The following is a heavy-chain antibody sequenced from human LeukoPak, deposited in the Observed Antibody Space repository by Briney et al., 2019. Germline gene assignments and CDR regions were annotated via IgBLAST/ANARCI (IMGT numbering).Heavy chain of an antibody. V-gene: IGHV3-15*01. CDR2: IKSKTDGGTT. Sequence: KPGGSLRLSCAASGFTVSCNYMSWVRQAPGKGLEWVGRIKSKTDGGTTDYAAPVKGRFTISRDDSKYTLYLQMNSLKTEDTAVYYCTTETIYLTTTVVTYYWGQGTLVTVSS. D-gene: IGHD4-23*01. CDR1: GFTVSCNY. CDR3: TTETIYLTTTVVTYY. J-gene: IGHJ4*02.